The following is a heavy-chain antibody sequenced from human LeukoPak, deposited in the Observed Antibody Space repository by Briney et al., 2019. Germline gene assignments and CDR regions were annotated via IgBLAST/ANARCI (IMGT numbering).Heavy chain of an antibody. CDR1: GFTFSSYE. V-gene: IGHV3-48*03. J-gene: IGHJ4*02. CDR2: ISSSGSTI. CDR3: ASQLWFGEFYYFDY. D-gene: IGHD3-10*01. Sequence: GGSLRLSCAASGFTFSSYEMNWVRQAPGKGLEWVSYISSSGSTIYYADSVKGRFTISRDNAKNSLYLQMNSLRAEDTAVYYCASQLWFGEFYYFDYWGREPWSPSPQ.